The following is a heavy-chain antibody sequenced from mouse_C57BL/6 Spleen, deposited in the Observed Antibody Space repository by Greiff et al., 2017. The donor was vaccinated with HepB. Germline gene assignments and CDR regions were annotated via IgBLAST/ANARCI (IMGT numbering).Heavy chain of an antibody. CDR1: GYTFTDYY. D-gene: IGHD5-1*01. Sequence: VQLQQSGPELVKPGASVKISCKASGYTFTDYYMNWVKQSHGKSLEWIGDINPNNGGTSYNQKFKGKATLTVDKSSSTAYMELRSLTSEDSAVYYCARPEYNYYAMDYWGQGTSVTVSS. CDR3: ARPEYNYYAMDY. J-gene: IGHJ4*01. CDR2: INPNNGGT. V-gene: IGHV1-26*01.